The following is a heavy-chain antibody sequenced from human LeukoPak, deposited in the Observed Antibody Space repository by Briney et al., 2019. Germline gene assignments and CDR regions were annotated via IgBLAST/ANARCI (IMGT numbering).Heavy chain of an antibody. CDR2: IYYSGST. D-gene: IGHD3/OR15-3a*01. V-gene: IGHV4-39*01. CDR1: GGSISSSSYY. CDR3: ATLLDPTGWFDP. J-gene: IGHJ5*02. Sequence: AETLSLTCTVSGGSISSSSYYWGWIRQPPGKGLEWIASIYYSGSTYYNPSLKSRVTISVNTSTNQFSLKLSSVSAADTAVYYCATLLDPTGWFDPWGQGTLVTVSS.